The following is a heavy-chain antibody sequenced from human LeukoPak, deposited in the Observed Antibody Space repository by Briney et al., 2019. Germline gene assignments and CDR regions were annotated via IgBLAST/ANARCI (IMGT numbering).Heavy chain of an antibody. CDR3: ARDFGRVLYCSGGSCYPRHYGMDV. J-gene: IGHJ6*02. CDR1: GGTFSSYT. CDR2: IIPILGIA. Sequence: ASVKVSCKASGGTFSSYTISWVRQAPGQGLEWMGRIIPILGIANYAQKLQGRVTITADKSTSTAYMELSSLRSEDTAVYYCARDFGRVLYCSGGSCYPRHYGMDVWGQGTTVTVSS. D-gene: IGHD2-15*01. V-gene: IGHV1-69*04.